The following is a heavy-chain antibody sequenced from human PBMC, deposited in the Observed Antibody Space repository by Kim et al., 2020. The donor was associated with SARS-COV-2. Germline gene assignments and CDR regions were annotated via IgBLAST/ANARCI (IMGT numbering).Heavy chain of an antibody. CDR1: GGSISSYY. D-gene: IGHD6-6*01. V-gene: IGHV4-59*13. CDR2: IYYSGST. CDR3: ARGRQLVLGGLDY. J-gene: IGHJ4*02. Sequence: SETLSLTCTVSGGSISSYYWSWIRQPPGKGLEWIGFIYYSGSTNYNPSLKSRGTISLDTSKNQFSLKLSSVTAADTAVYYCARGRQLVLGGLDYWGQGTLVTVSS.